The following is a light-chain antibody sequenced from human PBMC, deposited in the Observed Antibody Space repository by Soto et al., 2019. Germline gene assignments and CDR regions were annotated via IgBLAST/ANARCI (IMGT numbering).Light chain of an antibody. J-gene: IGLJ2*01. Sequence: QSALTQPASVSGSPGQSITISFTGSSSDVGGYKYVSWYQQYPGKAPKLMIYEVSNRPSGVSNRFSGSKSGNTASLTISGLQAEDEADYYCSSYTSSRTAVFGGGTKL. V-gene: IGLV2-14*01. CDR3: SSYTSSRTAV. CDR1: SSDVGGYKY. CDR2: EVS.